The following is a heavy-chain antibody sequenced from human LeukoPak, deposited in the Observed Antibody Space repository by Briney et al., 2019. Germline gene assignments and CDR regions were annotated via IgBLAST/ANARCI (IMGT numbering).Heavy chain of an antibody. D-gene: IGHD2-21*01. V-gene: IGHV4-59*01. Sequence: SETLSLTCTVSGGSFSRYYWSWIRQPPGKGLEWIGYIYYSGSTNYNPSLKSRVTISVDTSKNQFSLKLSSVTAADTAVYYCARSRSGLWWSMGAWGQGTLVTVSS. CDR1: GGSFSRYY. CDR3: ARSRSGLWWSMGA. CDR2: IYYSGST. J-gene: IGHJ4*02.